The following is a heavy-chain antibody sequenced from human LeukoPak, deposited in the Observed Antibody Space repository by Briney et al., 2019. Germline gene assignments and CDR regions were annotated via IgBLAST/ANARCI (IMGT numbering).Heavy chain of an antibody. CDR3: AELGITMIGGV. Sequence: GGSLRLSCAASGFTFSDYYVSWIRQAPGKVLEWVSYISNRGDTIYYADSVKGRFTISRDNAKNSLYLQMNSLRAEDTAVYYCAELGITMIGGVWGKGTTVTISS. D-gene: IGHD3-10*02. CDR1: GFTFSDYY. CDR2: ISNRGDTI. J-gene: IGHJ6*04. V-gene: IGHV3-11*04.